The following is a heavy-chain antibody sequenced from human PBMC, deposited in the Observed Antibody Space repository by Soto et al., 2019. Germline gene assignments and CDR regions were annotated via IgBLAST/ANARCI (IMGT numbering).Heavy chain of an antibody. CDR1: GGTFSSYA. Sequence: QVQLVQSGAEVKKPGSSVKVSCKASGGTFSSYAISWVRQAPGQGLEWMGGIIPIFGTANYAQKFQGRVTRTAAESTSTAYMELGSLRSEDTAVYYCARHVPAAGYYYGMDVWGHGTTVTVSS. CDR2: IIPIFGTA. V-gene: IGHV1-69*12. CDR3: ARHVPAAGYYYGMDV. D-gene: IGHD2-2*01. J-gene: IGHJ6*02.